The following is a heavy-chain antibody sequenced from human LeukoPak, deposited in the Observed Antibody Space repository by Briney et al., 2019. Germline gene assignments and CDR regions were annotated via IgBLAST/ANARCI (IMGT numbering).Heavy chain of an antibody. Sequence: GASVKVSCKASGYTFTSYYIHWVRQAPGQGLEWMGIINPSGGSTSYAQKFQGRVTMTRDTSTSTVYMELSSLRSEDTAVYYCARAPSLESSGWYVSDYWGQGSLVTVSS. J-gene: IGHJ4*02. CDR3: ARAPSLESSGWYVSDY. V-gene: IGHV1-46*01. D-gene: IGHD6-19*01. CDR1: GYTFTSYY. CDR2: INPSGGST.